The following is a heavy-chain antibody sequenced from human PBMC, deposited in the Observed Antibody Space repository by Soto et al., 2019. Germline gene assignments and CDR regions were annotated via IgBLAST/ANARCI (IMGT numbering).Heavy chain of an antibody. CDR1: GGTFSSYA. J-gene: IGHJ6*02. V-gene: IGHV1-69*13. CDR3: ARGGDCSGGSCYSSHDYYYGMDV. D-gene: IGHD2-15*01. CDR2: IIPIFGTA. Sequence: VASVTVSCKASGGTFSSYAISWVRQAPGQGLEWMGGIIPIFGTANYAQKFQGRVTITADESTSTAYMELSSLRSEDTAVYYCARGGDCSGGSCYSSHDYYYGMDVWGQGTTVTVSS.